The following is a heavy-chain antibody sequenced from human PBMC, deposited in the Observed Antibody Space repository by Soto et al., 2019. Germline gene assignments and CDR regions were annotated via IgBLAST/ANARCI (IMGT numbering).Heavy chain of an antibody. CDR1: GGSISSGGYY. D-gene: IGHD3-22*01. CDR2: IYYSGST. V-gene: IGHV4-31*03. CDR3: ARDYYDSSGYYFFDY. J-gene: IGHJ4*02. Sequence: SETLSLTCTVSGGSISSGGYYWSWIRQHPGKGLEWIGYIYYSGSTYYNPSLKSRVTISVDTSKNQFSLKLSSVTAADTAVYYCARDYYDSSGYYFFDYWGQGTLVTVSS.